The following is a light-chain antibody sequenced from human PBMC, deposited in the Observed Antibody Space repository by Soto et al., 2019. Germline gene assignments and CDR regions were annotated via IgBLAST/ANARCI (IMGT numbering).Light chain of an antibody. J-gene: IGKJ1*01. CDR1: QSVXXXSXXXXX. CDR3: QQYYSTPQT. V-gene: IGKV4-1*01. Sequence: DIVMTQSPDSLAVSLGERATINCKSSQSVXXXSXXXXXLAWYQQKPGQPPKLLIYWASTRESGVPDRFSGSGXGTDXXXTITSLXXEDVAVYYCQQYYSTPQTFGQGTKVEIK. CDR2: WAS.